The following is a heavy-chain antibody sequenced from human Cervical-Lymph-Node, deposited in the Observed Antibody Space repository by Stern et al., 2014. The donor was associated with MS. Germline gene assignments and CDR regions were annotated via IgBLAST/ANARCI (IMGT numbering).Heavy chain of an antibody. V-gene: IGHV2-70*01. Sequence: QVTLKESGPALVQPTQTLKLTCTFSGFSLSTSGVCVGWLRQPPGKALEWLALIDWDDDKYYSTSLKTRLTISKDTSKNQVVLSMTNMDPVDTATYYFARMSLLASDAFDIWGQGTMVTVSS. CDR3: ARMSLLASDAFDI. J-gene: IGHJ3*02. D-gene: IGHD5-12*01. CDR2: IDWDDDK. CDR1: GFSLSTSGVC.